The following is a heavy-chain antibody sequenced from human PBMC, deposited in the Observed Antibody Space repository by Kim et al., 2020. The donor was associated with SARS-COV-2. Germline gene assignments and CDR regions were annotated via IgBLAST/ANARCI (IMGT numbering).Heavy chain of an antibody. Sequence: GGSLRLSCAASGFTFSSYAMSWVRQAPGKGLEWDSAISGSGGSTYYADSVKGRFTISRDNSKNTLYLQMNSLRAEDTAVYYCAKNEQWLVRPGDYFDYWGQGTLVTVSS. CDR3: AKNEQWLVRPGDYFDY. CDR2: ISGSGGST. CDR1: GFTFSSYA. D-gene: IGHD6-19*01. J-gene: IGHJ4*02. V-gene: IGHV3-23*01.